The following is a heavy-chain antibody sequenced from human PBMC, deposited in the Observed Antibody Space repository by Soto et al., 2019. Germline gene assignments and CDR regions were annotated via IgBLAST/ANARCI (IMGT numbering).Heavy chain of an antibody. CDR3: ARSTRGFSYGKIDS. D-gene: IGHD5-18*01. CDR2: ITTSSDSI. J-gene: IGHJ4*02. Sequence: GGSLRLSCVVSGFTFSSHSMNWVRQAPGKGLEWVSSITTSSDSIYYTDSVKGRFTLSRDDAKNSLFLQMDSLRAEDTAVYYCARSTRGFSYGKIDSWGQGTLVTVSS. V-gene: IGHV3-21*01. CDR1: GFTFSSHS.